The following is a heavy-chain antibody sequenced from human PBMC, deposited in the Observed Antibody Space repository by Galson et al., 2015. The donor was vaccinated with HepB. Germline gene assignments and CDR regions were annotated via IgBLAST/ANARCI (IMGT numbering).Heavy chain of an antibody. J-gene: IGHJ4*02. CDR2: ISAYNGST. D-gene: IGHD2-15*01. V-gene: IGHV1-18*01. Sequence: SVKVSCKASGYTFTSYGISWVRQAPGQGLEWMGWISAYNGSTNYAQKLQGRVTMTTDTSTSTAYMELRSLRSDDTAVYYCARDNFYGYCSGGSCYPFDYWGQGTLVTVSS. CDR3: ARDNFYGYCSGGSCYPFDY. CDR1: GYTFTSYG.